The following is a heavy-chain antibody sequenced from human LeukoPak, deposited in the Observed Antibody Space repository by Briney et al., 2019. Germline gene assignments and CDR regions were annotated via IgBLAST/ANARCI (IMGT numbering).Heavy chain of an antibody. CDR2: ISINGGST. J-gene: IGHJ3*02. D-gene: IGHD3-10*01. CDR3: ARSPGEVVNPEYAFDI. CDR1: GFTLSSYD. Sequence: PGRSLRLSCAASGFTLSSYDMHWVRQAPGKGLEYVSAISINGGSTYYANSVKGRFTISRDNSKNTLYLQVGSLRAEDMAVYYCARSPGEVVNPEYAFDIWGQGTMVTVSS. V-gene: IGHV3-64*01.